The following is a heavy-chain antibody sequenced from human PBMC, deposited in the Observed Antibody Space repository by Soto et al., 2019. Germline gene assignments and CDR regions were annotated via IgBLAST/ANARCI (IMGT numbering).Heavy chain of an antibody. Sequence: ASGKVSCKASGYTFTSYAMHWVRQAPGQRLEWRGWINAGNGNTKYSQKFQGRVTITRDTSASTAYMELSSLRSEDTAVYYCARYSGYDSPYYYSGMDVWGQGTTVTVYS. D-gene: IGHD5-12*01. V-gene: IGHV1-3*01. CDR2: INAGNGNT. CDR1: GYTFTSYA. CDR3: ARYSGYDSPYYYSGMDV. J-gene: IGHJ6*02.